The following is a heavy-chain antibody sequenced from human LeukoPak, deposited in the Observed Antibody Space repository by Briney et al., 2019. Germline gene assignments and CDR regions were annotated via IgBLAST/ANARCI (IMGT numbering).Heavy chain of an antibody. Sequence: SETLSLTCTVSGGSISSYYWGWIRLPPGKGLEWIGSIYYSGSTYYNPSLKSRVTISVDTSKNQFSLKLSSVTAADTAVYYCARGYCTNAVCSLGPTQAWGQGTLVTVSS. V-gene: IGHV4-39*07. CDR1: GGSISSYY. CDR3: ARGYCTNAVCSLGPTQA. D-gene: IGHD2-8*01. J-gene: IGHJ4*02. CDR2: IYYSGST.